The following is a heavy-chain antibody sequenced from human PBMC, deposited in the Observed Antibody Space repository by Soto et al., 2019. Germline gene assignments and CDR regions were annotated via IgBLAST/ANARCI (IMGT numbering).Heavy chain of an antibody. D-gene: IGHD5-12*01. CDR1: GGSISSYY. CDR3: ARAQMATIYFDH. V-gene: IGHV4-59*01. CDR2: IYYSGTT. J-gene: IGHJ4*02. Sequence: QVQLQESGPGLVKPSETLSLTCTVSGGSISSYYWSWIRQPPGKGLEWIGYIYYSGTTNYNPSLESRVTISVDTYKNQFSLKLSSVTAADTAVYYCARAQMATIYFDHWGQGTLVTVSS.